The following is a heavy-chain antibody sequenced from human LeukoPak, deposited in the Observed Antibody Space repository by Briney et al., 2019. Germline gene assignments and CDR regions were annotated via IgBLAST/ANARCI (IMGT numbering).Heavy chain of an antibody. CDR3: ARRGTVVTQFDY. CDR2: IYYSGST. D-gene: IGHD4-23*01. J-gene: IGHJ4*03. V-gene: IGHV4-39*01. Sequence: SETLSLTCTVSGGSISSSSYYRGWIRQPPGKGLEWIGSIYYSGSTYYNPSLKSRVTISVDTSKNQFSLKLSSVTAADTAVYYCARRGTVVTQFDYWGQGTTVTVSS. CDR1: GGSISSSSYY.